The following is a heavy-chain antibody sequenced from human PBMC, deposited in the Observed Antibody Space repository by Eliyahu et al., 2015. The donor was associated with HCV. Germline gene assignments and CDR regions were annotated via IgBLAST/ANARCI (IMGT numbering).Heavy chain of an antibody. V-gene: IGHV3-64D*09. Sequence: EVQLVESGGGLVQPGGSXXLSXSASGFXXSSYAMXWVRXAPGKGLEYVSAISSNGGSTYYADSVKGRFTISRDNSKNTLYLQMSSLRAEDTAVYYCVNSQSSGYYLYFDYWGQGTLVTVSS. D-gene: IGHD3-22*01. CDR3: VNSQSSGYYLYFDY. CDR1: GFXXSSYA. J-gene: IGHJ4*02. CDR2: ISSNGGST.